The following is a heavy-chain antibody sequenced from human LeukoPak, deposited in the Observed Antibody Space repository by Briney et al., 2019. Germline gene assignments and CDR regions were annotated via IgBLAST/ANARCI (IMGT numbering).Heavy chain of an antibody. CDR2: IYTRGST. J-gene: IGHJ6*03. CDR1: GGSFSGYY. Sequence: PSETLSLTCAVYGGSFSGYYWSWIRQPPGKGLEWIGYIYTRGSTNYNPSLKSRVTISVDTSKNQFSLKLSSVTAADTAVYYCARSWYGHVKRLPAAMDDNYYYYYMDVWGKGTTVTVSS. V-gene: IGHV4-4*09. CDR3: ARSWYGHVKRLPAAMDDNYYYYYMDV. D-gene: IGHD2-2*01.